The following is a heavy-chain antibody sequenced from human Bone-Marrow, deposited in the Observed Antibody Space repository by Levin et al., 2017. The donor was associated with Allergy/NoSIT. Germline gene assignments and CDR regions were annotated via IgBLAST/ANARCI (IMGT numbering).Heavy chain of an antibody. J-gene: IGHJ3*02. CDR2: ISYDGSNK. CDR3: ASLLADSSGYFFSFYKNDAFDI. Sequence: GESLKISCAASGFTFSSYAMHWVRQAPGKGLEWVAVISYDGSNKYYADSVKGRFTISRDNSKNTLYLQMNSLRAEDTAVYYCASLLADSSGYFFSFYKNDAFDIWGQGTMVTVSS. V-gene: IGHV3-30*04. CDR1: GFTFSSYA. D-gene: IGHD3-22*01.